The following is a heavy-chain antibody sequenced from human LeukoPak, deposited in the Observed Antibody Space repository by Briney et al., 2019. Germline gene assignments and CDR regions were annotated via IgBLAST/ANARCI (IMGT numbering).Heavy chain of an antibody. CDR2: ISSSDSTI. Sequence: GGSLRLSCAASRFTFSSYEMNWVRQAPGKGLEWVSYISSSDSTIYYADSVKGRFTISRDNAKNSLYLQMNSLRAEDTAVYYCANGIDSSGYYPFDYWGQGTLVTVSS. CDR3: ANGIDSSGYYPFDY. V-gene: IGHV3-48*03. CDR1: RFTFSSYE. J-gene: IGHJ4*02. D-gene: IGHD3-22*01.